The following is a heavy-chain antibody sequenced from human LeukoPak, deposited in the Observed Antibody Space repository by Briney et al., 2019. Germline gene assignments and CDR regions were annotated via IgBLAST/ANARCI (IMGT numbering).Heavy chain of an antibody. D-gene: IGHD6-13*01. V-gene: IGHV4-59*01. Sequence: KPSETLSLTCTVSGDSISSNYWSWIRQPPGKGLEWMGYMFDSGSTNYNPSIKSRVTISGDTSKNHFSLKLSSVTAADTAVYYCAKAAAYSSSWTFDYWGQGTLVTVSS. CDR1: GDSISSNY. CDR2: MFDSGST. J-gene: IGHJ4*02. CDR3: AKAAAYSSSWTFDY.